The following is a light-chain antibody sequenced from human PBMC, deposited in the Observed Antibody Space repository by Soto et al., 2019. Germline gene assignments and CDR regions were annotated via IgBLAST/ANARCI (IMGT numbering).Light chain of an antibody. V-gene: IGKV1D-13*01. Sequence: AIQLTQSPSSLSASVGDRVTITCRASQSVSSALAWYQQKPGKAPKLLIYDASSWESGIPARFSGSGSGTDFTLTISSLEPEDFAAYYCQQFNNYGLTFGPGTKVDI. J-gene: IGKJ3*01. CDR2: DAS. CDR3: QQFNNYGLT. CDR1: QSVSSA.